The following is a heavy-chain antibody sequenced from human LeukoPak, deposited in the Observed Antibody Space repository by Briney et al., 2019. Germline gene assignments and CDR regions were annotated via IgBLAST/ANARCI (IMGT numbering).Heavy chain of an antibody. CDR3: AARGFRCQPATAKNPLDC. Sequence: GGSLRLSCAASGFTFSRYDMHWVRQAPGKGLEWVAVISYDGSDKSYTDSVKGRFTISRDNSKNTLFLQVNSLRAEDTAMYYCAARGFRCQPATAKNPLDCWGHGTLVTVSS. D-gene: IGHD1-14*01. CDR2: ISYDGSDK. V-gene: IGHV3-30*03. J-gene: IGHJ4*01. CDR1: GFTFSRYD.